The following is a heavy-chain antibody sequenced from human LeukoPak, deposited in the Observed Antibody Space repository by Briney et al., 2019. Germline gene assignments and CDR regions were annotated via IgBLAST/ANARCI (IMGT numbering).Heavy chain of an antibody. D-gene: IGHD3-22*01. CDR3: ARLRRNSDRSDFFYYYDH. CDR1: GFTFSSYI. Sequence: GGSLRLSCAVSGFTFSSYIMNWVRQAPGKGLEWVSYISSRSGTTYYADSVKGRFTISRDNAKNSLFLQMNSLRAEDTAVYYCARLRRNSDRSDFFYYYDHWGQGTLVTVSS. CDR2: ISSRSGTT. V-gene: IGHV3-48*04. J-gene: IGHJ4*02.